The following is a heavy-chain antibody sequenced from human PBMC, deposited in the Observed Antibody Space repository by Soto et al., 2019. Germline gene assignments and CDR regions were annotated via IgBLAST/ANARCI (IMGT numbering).Heavy chain of an antibody. V-gene: IGHV1-46*01. CDR2: INPSDHNT. Sequence: QVQLVQSGAEVKKPGASVKVSCKASGYTFIDYFIHWVRQAPGQGLEWMAMINPSDHNTRYAQKFQGRVTLTTDTSTSTVYMDLSNLRSDDTAFYFCARWTRWDWGQGTLVTVSS. CDR1: GYTFIDYF. CDR3: ARWTRWD. J-gene: IGHJ1*01.